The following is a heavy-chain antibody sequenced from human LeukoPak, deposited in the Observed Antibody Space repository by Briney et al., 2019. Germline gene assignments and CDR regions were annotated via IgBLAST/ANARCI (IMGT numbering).Heavy chain of an antibody. D-gene: IGHD3-10*01. Sequence: SETLSLTCTVSGGSISSYYWGWIRQPPGKGLEWIGSIYYSGSTYYNPSLKSRVTISVDTSKNQFSLKLSSVTAADTAVYYCARGFREGSFDYWGQGTLVTVSS. CDR1: GGSISSYY. CDR3: ARGFREGSFDY. V-gene: IGHV4-39*07. J-gene: IGHJ4*02. CDR2: IYYSGST.